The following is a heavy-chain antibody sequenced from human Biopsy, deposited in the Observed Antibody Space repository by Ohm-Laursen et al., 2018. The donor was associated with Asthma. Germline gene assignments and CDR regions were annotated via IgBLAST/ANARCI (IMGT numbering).Heavy chain of an antibody. Sequence: ASVKVSCKSLGGTFNTYVIGWVRQAPGQGLEWMGGINSVFGTTTYPQKFQGRVTITADDSTSTVYMELSSLRPEDTAVYYCARKAGSCISRTCYSLDFWGQGTLVTVSS. J-gene: IGHJ4*02. CDR1: GGTFNTYV. D-gene: IGHD2-2*01. CDR2: INSVFGTT. CDR3: ARKAGSCISRTCYSLDF. V-gene: IGHV1-69*13.